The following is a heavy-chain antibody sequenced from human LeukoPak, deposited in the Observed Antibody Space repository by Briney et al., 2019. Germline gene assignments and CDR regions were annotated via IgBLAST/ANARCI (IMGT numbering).Heavy chain of an antibody. D-gene: IGHD6-13*01. V-gene: IGHV3-21*01. CDR3: ARDDSSSWYSYYMDV. J-gene: IGHJ6*03. CDR2: ISSSSSYI. CDR1: GFTFSSYE. Sequence: GGSLRLSCAASGFTFSSYEMNWVRQAPGKGLEWVSSISSSSSYIYYADSVKGRFTISRDNAKNSLYLQMNSLRAEDTAVYYCARDDSSSWYSYYMDVWGKGTTVTISS.